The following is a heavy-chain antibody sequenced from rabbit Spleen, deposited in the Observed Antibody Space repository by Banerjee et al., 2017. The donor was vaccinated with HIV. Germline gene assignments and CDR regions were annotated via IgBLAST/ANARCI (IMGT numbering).Heavy chain of an antibody. J-gene: IGHJ6*01. V-gene: IGHV1S47*01. D-gene: IGHD5-1*01. Sequence: QQQLEESGGGLVKPGGTLTLTCKVSGFDFSSDAMCWVRQAPGKGPECIACIYNGDGSTYYASWVNGRFTVSKTSSTTVTLQMTSLTGADTATYFCARDLVAVIGWNFGLWGPGTLVTVS. CDR1: GFDFSSDA. CDR2: IYNGDGST. CDR3: ARDLVAVIGWNFGL.